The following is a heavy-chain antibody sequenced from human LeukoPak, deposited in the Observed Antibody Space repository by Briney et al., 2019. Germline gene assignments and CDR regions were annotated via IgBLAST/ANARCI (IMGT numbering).Heavy chain of an antibody. D-gene: IGHD6-13*01. J-gene: IGHJ4*02. CDR1: GYTFTSYG. Sequence: ASVKVSCKASGYTFTSYGISWVRQAPGQGLEWMGWISAYNGNTNYAQKFQGRVTMTEDTSTDTAYMELSSLRSEDTAVYYCATAPAGTGSYYFDYWGQGTLVTVSS. CDR2: ISAYNGNT. CDR3: ATAPAGTGSYYFDY. V-gene: IGHV1-18*01.